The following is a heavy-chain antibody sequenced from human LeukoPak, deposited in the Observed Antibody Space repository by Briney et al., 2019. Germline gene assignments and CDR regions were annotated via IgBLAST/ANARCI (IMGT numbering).Heavy chain of an antibody. V-gene: IGHV4-61*05. Sequence: PSETLSLTCTVSGGSISSSSYYWSWIRQPPGKGLEWIGYIYYSGSTNYNPSLKSRVTISVDTSKNQFSLKLSSVTAADTAVYFCARLFPLGGRLRDYLDYWGQGTLVTVSS. D-gene: IGHD2-15*01. CDR3: ARLFPLGGRLRDYLDY. CDR1: GGSISSSSYY. CDR2: IYYSGST. J-gene: IGHJ4*02.